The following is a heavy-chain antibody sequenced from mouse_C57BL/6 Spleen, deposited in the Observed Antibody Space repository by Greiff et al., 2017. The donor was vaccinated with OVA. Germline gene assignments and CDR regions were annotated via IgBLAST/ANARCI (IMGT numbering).Heavy chain of an antibody. J-gene: IGHJ2*01. D-gene: IGHD1-1*01. CDR3: ARLGGSSYFDY. CDR2: IYPSDSET. CDR1: GYTFTSYW. Sequence: VQLQQPGAELVRPGSSVKLSCKASGYTFTSYWMDWVKQRPGQGLEWIGNIYPSDSETHYNQKFKDKATLTVDKSSSTAYMQLSSLTSEDSAVYYCARLGGSSYFDYWGQGTTLTVSS. V-gene: IGHV1-61*01.